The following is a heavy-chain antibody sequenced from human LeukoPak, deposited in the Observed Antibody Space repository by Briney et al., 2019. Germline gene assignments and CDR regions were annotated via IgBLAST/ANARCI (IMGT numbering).Heavy chain of an antibody. V-gene: IGHV1-8*01. CDR3: ARSYRRLSAPSYY. J-gene: IGHJ4*02. CDR1: GYTFTSYD. D-gene: IGHD3-16*01. Sequence: ASVKVSCTASGYTFTSYDINWVRQATGQGLEWMGWMNPNSGNTGYAQKFQGRVTMTRNTSISTAYMELSSLRSEDTAVYYCARSYRRLSAPSYYWGQGTLVTVSS. CDR2: MNPNSGNT.